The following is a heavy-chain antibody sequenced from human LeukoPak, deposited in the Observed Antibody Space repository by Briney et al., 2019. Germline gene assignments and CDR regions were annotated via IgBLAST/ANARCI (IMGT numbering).Heavy chain of an antibody. V-gene: IGHV1-2*02. D-gene: IGHD6-19*01. CDR1: GYTFTGYY. J-gene: IGHJ5*02. CDR3: ARVAGYSSGWYHTPYTWFDP. Sequence: ASVKVSCKASGYTFTGYYMHWVRQAPGQGLEWMGWINPNSGGTNYAQKFQGRVTMTRDTSISTAYMELSRLRSDDTAVYYCARVAGYSSGWYHTPYTWFDPWGPGTLVTVSP. CDR2: INPNSGGT.